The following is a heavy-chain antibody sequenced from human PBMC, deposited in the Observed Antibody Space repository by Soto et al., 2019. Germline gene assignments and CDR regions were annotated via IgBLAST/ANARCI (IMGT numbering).Heavy chain of an antibody. V-gene: IGHV1-8*01. CDR1: GYTFTSYD. CDR3: ARVSKNYYGSGSYYNVATFDI. CDR2: MNPNSGNT. D-gene: IGHD3-10*01. Sequence: ASVKVSCKASGYTFTSYDINWVRQATGQGLEWMGWMNPNSGNTGYAQKFQGRVTMTRNTSISTAYMELSSLRSEDTAVYYCARVSKNYYGSGSYYNVATFDIWGQGTMVTVSS. J-gene: IGHJ3*02.